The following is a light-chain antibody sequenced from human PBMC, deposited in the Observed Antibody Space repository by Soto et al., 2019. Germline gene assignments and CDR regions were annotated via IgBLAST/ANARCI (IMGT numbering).Light chain of an antibody. J-gene: IGLJ1*01. CDR1: SSNIGAGYD. CDR3: HSYDSGLSGSYV. CDR2: GNS. Sequence: QSVLTPPLSVSGAPGQRVTISCTGSSSNIGAGYDVHWYQQLPGTAPKLLIYGNSNRPSGVPDRFSGSRSGTSASLAITGLQAEDEADYYCHSYDSGLSGSYVFATGTKVTVL. V-gene: IGLV1-40*01.